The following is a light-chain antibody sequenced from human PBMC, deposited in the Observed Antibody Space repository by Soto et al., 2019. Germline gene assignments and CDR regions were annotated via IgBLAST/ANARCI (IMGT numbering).Light chain of an antibody. CDR3: MQALHTSWT. CDR2: LGS. Sequence: DIVMTQSPLSLPVTPGEPASISCRSSQSLLHSNGYNYLDWYLQKPGQSPQLLIYLGSNRASGVPDRFSGSASGTDFTLKISRVEAEDVGVYYCMQALHTSWTFGQGTKVEIK. V-gene: IGKV2-28*01. J-gene: IGKJ1*01. CDR1: QSLLHSNGYNY.